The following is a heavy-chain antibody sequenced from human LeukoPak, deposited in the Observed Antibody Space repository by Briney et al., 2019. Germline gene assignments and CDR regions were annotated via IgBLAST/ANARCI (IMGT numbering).Heavy chain of an antibody. J-gene: IGHJ3*02. Sequence: PGGSLRLSCPAPGFTFADYAMHWVRQAPGKGLNWASGISWNSGSIGYADSVKGRFTISRANAKNYLNLQMKSLRAEDPALNYCAKDLWQQLDAFDIWGQGTMVTVSS. CDR3: AKDLWQQLDAFDI. V-gene: IGHV3-9*01. D-gene: IGHD6-13*01. CDR1: GFTFADYA. CDR2: ISWNSGSI.